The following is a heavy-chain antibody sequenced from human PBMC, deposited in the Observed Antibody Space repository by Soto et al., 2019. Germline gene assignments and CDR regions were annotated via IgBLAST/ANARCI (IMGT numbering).Heavy chain of an antibody. D-gene: IGHD1-26*01. J-gene: IGHJ4*02. Sequence: GGSLRLSCAASGFTFSSYSMSWVRQAPWKGLEWVSAISGSGGSTYYADSVKGRFTISRDNSKNTLYLQMNSLRAEDTAVYYCEKDSNGSYSDYWGQGTLLAVSS. V-gene: IGHV3-23*01. CDR1: GFTFSSYS. CDR2: ISGSGGST. CDR3: EKDSNGSYSDY.